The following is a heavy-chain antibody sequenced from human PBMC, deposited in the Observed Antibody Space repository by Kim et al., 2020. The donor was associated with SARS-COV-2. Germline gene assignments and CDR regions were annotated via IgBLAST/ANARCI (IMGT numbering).Heavy chain of an antibody. D-gene: IGHD1-26*01. CDR2: IGSTGWDT. CDR3: GSILPLSGLDV. J-gene: IGHJ6*01. V-gene: IGHV3-23*01. Sequence: GGSLRLSCAVSGFSFSTYAMGWVRQAPGKGLEWVSVIGSTGWDTHYADSVKGRFTISRDNSKNTLYLQMNSLTVEDTAAYYCGSILPLSGLDVWGQGTTVTVSS. CDR1: GFSFSTYA.